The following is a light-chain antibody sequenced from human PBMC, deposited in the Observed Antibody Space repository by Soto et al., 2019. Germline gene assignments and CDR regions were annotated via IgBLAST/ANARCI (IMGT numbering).Light chain of an antibody. CDR1: SSDVGNYNY. J-gene: IGLJ3*02. CDR2: DVS. CDR3: CSYAGSYTHWV. V-gene: IGLV2-11*01. Sequence: QSVLTQPRSVSGSPGQSVTISCTGTSSDVGNYNYVSWYQQHPGKAPKLMIYDVSKRPSGVPDRFSGFKSGNTASLTISGLQAEDESDYYCCSYAGSYTHWVFGGGTKLTVL.